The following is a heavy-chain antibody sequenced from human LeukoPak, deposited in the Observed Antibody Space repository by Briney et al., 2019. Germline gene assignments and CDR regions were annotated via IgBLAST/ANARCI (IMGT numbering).Heavy chain of an antibody. D-gene: IGHD3-10*01. J-gene: IGHJ4*02. CDR1: GFTVSSNS. CDR2: IYSGGGT. Sequence: GGSLRLSCTVSGFTVSSNSMSWVRQAPGKGLEWVSVIYSGGGTNYADSVKGRFTISRDNSKNTLYLQMNSLRAEDTAVYYCASPYYYASGSFDVWGQGTLVTVSS. CDR3: ASPYYYASGSFDV. V-gene: IGHV3-53*01.